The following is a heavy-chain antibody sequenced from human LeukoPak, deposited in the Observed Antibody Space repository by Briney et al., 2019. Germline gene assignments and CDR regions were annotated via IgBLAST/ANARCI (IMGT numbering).Heavy chain of an antibody. V-gene: IGHV3-7*04. CDR2: IKFDESEK. D-gene: IGHD1-1*01. CDR1: GFTFSNFW. J-gene: IGHJ4*02. CDR3: TRVTTNGNFEY. Sequence: GGSLRLSCAASGFTFSNFWMGWVRQAPGKGLEWVASIKFDESEKHHVDSVKGRFTISRDNAKNSLFLQMNSLRGEDTAVYFCTRVTTNGNFEYWGQGTLVTVSS.